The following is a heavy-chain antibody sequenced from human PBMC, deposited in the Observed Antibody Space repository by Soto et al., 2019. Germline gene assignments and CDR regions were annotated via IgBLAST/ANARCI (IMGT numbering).Heavy chain of an antibody. CDR3: ARVCRPYYDFWSGYSTPGGYYGMDV. J-gene: IGHJ6*02. Sequence: QVQLQESGPGLVKPSQTLSLTCTVSGGSISSGGYYWSWIRQHPGKGLEWIGYIYYSGSTYYNPSLKSRVTISVDTSKNQFSLKLSSVTAADTAVYYCARVCRPYYDFWSGYSTPGGYYGMDVWGQGTTVTVSS. V-gene: IGHV4-31*03. CDR1: GGSISSGGYY. D-gene: IGHD3-3*01. CDR2: IYYSGST.